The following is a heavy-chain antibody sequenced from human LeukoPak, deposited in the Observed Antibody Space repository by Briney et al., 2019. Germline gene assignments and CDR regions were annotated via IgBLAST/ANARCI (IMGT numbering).Heavy chain of an antibody. CDR2: ITWNSGRI. J-gene: IGHJ6*04. CDR3: AELGITMIGGV. D-gene: IGHD3-10*02. V-gene: IGHV3-9*01. CDR1: GFTFADYA. Sequence: RPGGSLRLSCAASGFTFADYAMHWVRQTPGKGLEWVSGITWNSGRIGYADSVKGRFTISRDNAKNSLYLQMNSLRAEDTAVYYCAELGITMIGGVWGKGTTVTISS.